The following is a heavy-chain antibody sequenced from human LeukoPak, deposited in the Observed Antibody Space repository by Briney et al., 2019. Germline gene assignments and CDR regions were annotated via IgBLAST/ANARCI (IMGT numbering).Heavy chain of an antibody. Sequence: PGGSLRLSCAASGFSFSTYSMIWVRQAPGKGLVWVSRINSDGSSTTYADSVKGRFTVSRDNAKNTLYLQMDSLRAEDSAVYYCARGLVHDTSGYYSDYWGQGILVTVSS. CDR2: INSDGSST. CDR3: ARGLVHDTSGYYSDY. D-gene: IGHD3-22*01. J-gene: IGHJ4*02. CDR1: GFSFSTYS. V-gene: IGHV3-74*01.